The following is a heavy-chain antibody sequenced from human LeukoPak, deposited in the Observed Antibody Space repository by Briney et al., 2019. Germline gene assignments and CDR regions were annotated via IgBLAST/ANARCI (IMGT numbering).Heavy chain of an antibody. Sequence: GASVKVSCKASGYSFTNYGISWVRQAPGQGLEWMGWISAYSGNTNYVQNLRGRVSMTTDTSTTTVYMELRSLRSDDTAVYYCARELNYYYGMDVWGQGTTVTVSS. CDR3: ARELNYYYGMDV. CDR2: ISAYSGNT. V-gene: IGHV1-18*01. J-gene: IGHJ6*02. CDR1: GYSFTNYG.